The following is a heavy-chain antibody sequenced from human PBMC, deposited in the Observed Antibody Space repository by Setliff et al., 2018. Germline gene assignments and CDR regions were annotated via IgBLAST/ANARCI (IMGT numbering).Heavy chain of an antibody. V-gene: IGHV4-34*01. Sequence: SETLSLTCAVYGGSFSTYFWSWIRQPPGKGLEWIGEISHSGCTNYNPSLKSRVTMSVDTSKNQFSLNLNSVTAADTAVYFFRLAHCNTTSCEEALDYWSQGTLVTVSS. CDR1: GGSFSTYF. CDR2: ISHSGCT. D-gene: IGHD2-2*01. CDR3: RLAHCNTTSCEEALDY. J-gene: IGHJ4*02.